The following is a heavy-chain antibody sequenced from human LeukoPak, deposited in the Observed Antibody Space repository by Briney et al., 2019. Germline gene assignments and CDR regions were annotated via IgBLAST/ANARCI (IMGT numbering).Heavy chain of an antibody. V-gene: IGHV3-23*01. J-gene: IGHJ4*02. D-gene: IGHD3-10*01. CDR1: RFTFSSYA. CDR3: ARGGSPFDY. CDR2: ISGSGGRT. Sequence: GGSLRLSCAASRFTFSSYAMSWVRQAPGKGLEWVSGISGSGGRTYYADSVKGRFTISRDNSKNTLYLQMNSLRAEDTAVYYCARGGSPFDYWGQGTLVTVSS.